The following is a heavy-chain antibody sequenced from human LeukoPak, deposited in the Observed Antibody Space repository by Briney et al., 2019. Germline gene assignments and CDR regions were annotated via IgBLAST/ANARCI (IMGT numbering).Heavy chain of an antibody. Sequence: GGSLRLSCAASGFSFSSYAMTWVRQAPGKGLEWVANIKQDGSEKYYVDSVKGRFTISRDNSKNTLYLQMNSLSVEDTAVYYCARVGYYASGPFSYFDYWGQGTLVTVSS. J-gene: IGHJ4*02. CDR3: ARVGYYASGPFSYFDY. CDR1: GFSFSSYA. V-gene: IGHV3-7*02. CDR2: IKQDGSEK. D-gene: IGHD3-10*01.